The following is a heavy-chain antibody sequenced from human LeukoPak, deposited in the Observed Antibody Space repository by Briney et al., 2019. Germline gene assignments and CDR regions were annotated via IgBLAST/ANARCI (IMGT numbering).Heavy chain of an antibody. Sequence: GGSLRLTCAASGFTFSTYAIGWVRQAPGKGLEWVSVLSATGANTYYADSVEGRFTISRDNSKNTLYLQMNSLRAEDTAVYYCAKCRVETYSSGWCNWLDPWGQGTQVTVSS. CDR1: GFTFSTYA. CDR2: LSATGANT. V-gene: IGHV3-23*01. CDR3: AKCRVETYSSGWCNWLDP. J-gene: IGHJ5*02. D-gene: IGHD6-19*01.